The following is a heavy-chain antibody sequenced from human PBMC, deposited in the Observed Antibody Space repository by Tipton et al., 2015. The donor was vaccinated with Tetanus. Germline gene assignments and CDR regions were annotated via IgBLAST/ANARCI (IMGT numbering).Heavy chain of an antibody. CDR3: AREDGGPTLDYFDS. Sequence: SLRLSCAASGFTFNSYAMHWVRQAPGKGLEWVAVITFDGSTIYYADSVKGRFTLSRDNSQNTLFLQMNSLKVEDTAVYYCAREDGGPTLDYFDSWGQGALVIVSS. CDR1: GFTFNSYA. J-gene: IGHJ4*02. D-gene: IGHD3-16*01. CDR2: ITFDGSTI. V-gene: IGHV3-30*19.